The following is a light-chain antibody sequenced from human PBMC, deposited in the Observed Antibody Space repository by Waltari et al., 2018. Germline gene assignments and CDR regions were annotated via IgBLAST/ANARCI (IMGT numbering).Light chain of an antibody. J-gene: IGKJ1*01. CDR3: QQYNSYPWT. CDR2: KAS. CDR1: QSVSNW. Sequence: DIQMTQSPSTLSASVGDRVTITCRARQSVSNWLAWYQQKPGKAPNLLIYKASSLEGGVPSRFSGSGSGTEFTLTISSLQPDDFATYYCQQYNSYPWTFGQGTKVESK. V-gene: IGKV1-5*03.